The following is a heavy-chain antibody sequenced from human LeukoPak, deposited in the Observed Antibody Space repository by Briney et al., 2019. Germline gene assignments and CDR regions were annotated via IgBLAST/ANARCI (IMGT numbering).Heavy chain of an antibody. CDR1: GFTFSSYG. CDR2: ISYDGSNK. CDR3: AKGEYCSSTSCYLNYGMDV. Sequence: PGGSLRLSCAASGFTFSSYGMHWVRQAPGKGLEWVAVISYDGSNKYYADSVKGRFTISRDNSKNTLYLQMNSLRAEDTAVYYCAKGEYCSSTSCYLNYGMDVWGQGTTVTVSS. J-gene: IGHJ6*02. D-gene: IGHD2-2*01. V-gene: IGHV3-30*18.